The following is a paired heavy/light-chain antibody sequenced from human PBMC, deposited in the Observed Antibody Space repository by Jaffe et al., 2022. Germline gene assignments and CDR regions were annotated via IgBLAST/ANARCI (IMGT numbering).Heavy chain of an antibody. V-gene: IGHV4-30-2*01. Sequence: QLQLQESGSGLVKPSQTLSLTCAVSGGSISSGGYSWSWIRQPPGKGLEWIGYIYHSGSTYYNPSLKSRVTISVDRSKNQFSLKLSSVTAADTAVYYCARVCDFWSGSVSYYYMDVWGKGTTVTVSS. D-gene: IGHD3-3*01. CDR2: IYHSGST. CDR3: ARVCDFWSGSVSYYYMDV. CDR1: GGSISSGGYS. J-gene: IGHJ6*03.
Light chain of an antibody. J-gene: IGLJ1*01. CDR3: NSRDSSGNHLYV. Sequence: SSELTQDPAVSVALGQTVRITCQGDSLRSYYASWYQQKPGQAPVLVIYGKNNRPSGIPDRFSGSSSGNTASLTITGAQAEDEADYYCNSRDSSGNHLYVFGTGTKVTVL. CDR1: SLRSYY. CDR2: GKN. V-gene: IGLV3-19*01.